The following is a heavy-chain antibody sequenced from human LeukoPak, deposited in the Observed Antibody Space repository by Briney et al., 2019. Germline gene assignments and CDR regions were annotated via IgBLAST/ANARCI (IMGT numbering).Heavy chain of an antibody. V-gene: IGHV3-49*04. Sequence: PGRSLRLSCTASGFTFGDYAMSWVRQAPGKGLEGVGFIRSKAYGGTTEYAASVKGRFTISRDDSKSIAYLQMNSLKTEDTAVYYCTRVRFLEWLLHYYGMDVWGQGTTVTVSS. J-gene: IGHJ6*02. CDR1: GFTFGDYA. D-gene: IGHD3-3*01. CDR3: TRVRFLEWLLHYYGMDV. CDR2: IRSKAYGGTT.